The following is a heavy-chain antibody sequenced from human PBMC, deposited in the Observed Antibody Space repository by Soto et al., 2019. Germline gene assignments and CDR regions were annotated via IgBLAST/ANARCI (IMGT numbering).Heavy chain of an antibody. CDR1: GYTFTSYD. J-gene: IGHJ6*03. Sequence: ASVKVSCKASGYTFTSYDINWVRQATGQGLEWMGWMNPNSGNTGYAQKFQGRVTMTRSTSISTAYMELSSLRSEDTAVYYCAIASLGYCSGGSCYYPRYYYYYMDVWGKGTTVTVSS. CDR2: MNPNSGNT. CDR3: AIASLGYCSGGSCYYPRYYYYYMDV. V-gene: IGHV1-8*01. D-gene: IGHD2-15*01.